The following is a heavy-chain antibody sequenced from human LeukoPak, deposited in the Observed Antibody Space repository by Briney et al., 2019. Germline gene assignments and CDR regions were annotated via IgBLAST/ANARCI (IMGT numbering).Heavy chain of an antibody. CDR3: AKRGAYDNSYFDY. V-gene: IGHV3-23*01. CDR2: ITTSGDNT. CDR1: GFTISSYA. Sequence: GGSLRLSCAASGFTISSYAMSWVRQAPGKGLEWVSSITTSGDNTYYADSVKGRFTISRDNSKNTLCLQMNSLRAEDTAVYYCAKRGAYDNSYFDYWGQGTLVTVSS. J-gene: IGHJ4*02. D-gene: IGHD3-22*01.